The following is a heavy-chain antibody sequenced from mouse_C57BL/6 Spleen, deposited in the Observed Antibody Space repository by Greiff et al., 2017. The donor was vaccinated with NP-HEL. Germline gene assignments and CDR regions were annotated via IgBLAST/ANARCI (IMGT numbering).Heavy chain of an antibody. V-gene: IGHV1-43*01. CDR1: GYSFTGYY. D-gene: IGHD4-1*01. CDR3: ARYGANWDGLDN. J-gene: IGHJ2*01. Sequence: EVQLQQSGPELVKPGASVKISCKASGYSFTGYYMHWVKQSSEKSLEWIGEINPSTGGTSYNQKFKGKATLTVDKSSSTAYMQLKSLTSEDSAVYSCARYGANWDGLDNWGQGTTLTVSS. CDR2: INPSTGGT.